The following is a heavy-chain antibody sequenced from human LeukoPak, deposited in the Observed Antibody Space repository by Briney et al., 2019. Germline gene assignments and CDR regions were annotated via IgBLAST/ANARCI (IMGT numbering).Heavy chain of an antibody. Sequence: SETLSLTCTVSGGSISSYYWSWIRQPPGKGLEWIGYIYYSGSTNYNPSLKSRVTISVDTSKNQFSLKLSSVTAADTAVYYCARGLRGSYFFDYWGQGTLATVSS. D-gene: IGHD1-26*01. V-gene: IGHV4-59*01. J-gene: IGHJ4*02. CDR1: GGSISSYY. CDR2: IYYSGST. CDR3: ARGLRGSYFFDY.